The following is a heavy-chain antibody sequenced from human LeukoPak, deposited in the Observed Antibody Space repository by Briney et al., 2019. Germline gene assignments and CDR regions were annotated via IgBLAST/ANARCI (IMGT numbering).Heavy chain of an antibody. Sequence: PSETLSLTCTVSGGSISSSSYYWGWIRQPPGKGLEWIGSIYYSGSTYYNPSLKSRVTISVDTSKNQFSLKLSSVTAADTAVYYCARVAYSSSPLYYYYYMDVWGKGTTVTVSS. CDR2: IYYSGST. J-gene: IGHJ6*03. CDR1: GGSISSSSYY. V-gene: IGHV4-39*07. CDR3: ARVAYSSSPLYYYYYMDV. D-gene: IGHD6-6*01.